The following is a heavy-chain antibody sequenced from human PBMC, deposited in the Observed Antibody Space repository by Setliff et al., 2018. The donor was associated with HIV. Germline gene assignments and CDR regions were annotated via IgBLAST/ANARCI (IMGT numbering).Heavy chain of an antibody. V-gene: IGHV1-69*05. D-gene: IGHD1-26*01. Sequence: SSVKVSCKASGGTFTSYAISWVRQAPGQGLEWMGGIIPIFGTANYAQKFQGRVTITTDESTSTAYMELSSLRPEDTAVYYCAGGWLGALTAGVLDYWGQGTLVTVSS. J-gene: IGHJ4*02. CDR1: GGTFTSYA. CDR2: IIPIFGTA. CDR3: AGGWLGALTAGVLDY.